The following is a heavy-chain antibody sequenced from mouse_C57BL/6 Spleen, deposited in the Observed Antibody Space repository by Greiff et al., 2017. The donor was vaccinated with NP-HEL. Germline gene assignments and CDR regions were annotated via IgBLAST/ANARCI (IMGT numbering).Heavy chain of an antibody. J-gene: IGHJ1*03. CDR1: GYTFTSYW. D-gene: IGHD2-4*01. CDR2: IDPSDSYT. V-gene: IGHV1-69*01. Sequence: QVQLQQPGAELVMPGASVKLSCKASGYTFTSYWMHWVKQRPGQGLEWIGEIDPSDSYTNYNQKFKGKFTLTVDKSSSTAYMQLSSLTSEDSAVYYCARRNDYDSYWYFDVWGTGTTVTVSS. CDR3: ARRNDYDSYWYFDV.